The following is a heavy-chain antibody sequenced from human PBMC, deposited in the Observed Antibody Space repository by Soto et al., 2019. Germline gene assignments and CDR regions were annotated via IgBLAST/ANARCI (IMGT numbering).Heavy chain of an antibody. CDR1: GASISSGSFY. V-gene: IGHV4-39*01. D-gene: IGHD3-9*01. Sequence: QLQLQESGPGLLKPSETLSLTCTVSGASISSGSFYWGWIRQPPGKGLQWIGNIYSSGSTYTTPSLKTRFTMSVGPSKNLLSLRLISVTAADTAVYYCARRIEYDVTTGYYFDYLGQGFLVTVSS. CDR2: IYSSGST. J-gene: IGHJ4*02. CDR3: ARRIEYDVTTGYYFDY.